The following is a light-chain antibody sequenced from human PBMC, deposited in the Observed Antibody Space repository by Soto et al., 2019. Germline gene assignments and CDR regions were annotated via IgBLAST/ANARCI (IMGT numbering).Light chain of an antibody. CDR1: QSVGTW. J-gene: IGKJ1*01. CDR3: QQYTRNTWS. Sequence: DIQMTQSPSTLSASVGGRVTITCRASQSVGTWVAWYQQKPGKAPKLLIYGASNLERGVPSRFSGGGSGTEFTLTITTLQPDDFATYCCQQYTRNTWSFGPGTKVDI. CDR2: GAS. V-gene: IGKV1-5*01.